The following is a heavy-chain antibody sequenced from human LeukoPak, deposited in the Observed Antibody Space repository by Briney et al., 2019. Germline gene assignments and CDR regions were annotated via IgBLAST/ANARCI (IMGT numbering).Heavy chain of an antibody. CDR1: GGSITTYY. D-gene: IGHD1-1*01. J-gene: IGHJ4*02. CDR3: AGGGNWRRIDY. CDR2: IYYSGST. V-gene: IGHV4-59*01. Sequence: PSETLSLTCTVSGGSITTYYWNWIRQPPGKGLEGIGYIYYSGSTNYNPFLKSRVTISVDTSKNQFSLKLSSVTAADTAVYYCAGGGNWRRIDYWGQGTQVTVSS.